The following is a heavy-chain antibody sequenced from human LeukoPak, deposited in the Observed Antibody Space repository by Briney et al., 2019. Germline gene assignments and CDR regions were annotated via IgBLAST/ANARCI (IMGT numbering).Heavy chain of an antibody. D-gene: IGHD2-15*01. CDR3: ARDGGPFDY. J-gene: IGHJ4*02. V-gene: IGHV3-7*01. CDR1: GFTFRSYS. CDR2: IKQDGSEK. Sequence: GGSLRLSCAASGFTFRSYSMSWVRQAPGKGLEWVANIKQDGSEKYYVDSVKGRFTISRDNAKKSLYLQMNSLRAEDTAVYYCARDGGPFDYWGQGTLVTASS.